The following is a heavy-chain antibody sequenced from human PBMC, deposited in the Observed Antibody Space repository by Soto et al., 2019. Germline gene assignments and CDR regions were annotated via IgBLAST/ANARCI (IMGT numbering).Heavy chain of an antibody. Sequence: GGSLRLSXAASGFTFSSYAMHWVRQAPGKGLEWVAVISYDGSNKYYADSVKGRFTISRDNSKNTLYLQMNSLRAEDTAVYYCAREGAAWGQGTLVTVSS. CDR1: GFTFSSYA. CDR3: AREGAA. D-gene: IGHD1-26*01. J-gene: IGHJ5*02. CDR2: ISYDGSNK. V-gene: IGHV3-30-3*01.